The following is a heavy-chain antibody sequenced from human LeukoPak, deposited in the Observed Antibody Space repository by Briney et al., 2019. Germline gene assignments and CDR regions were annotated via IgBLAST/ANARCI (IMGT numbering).Heavy chain of an antibody. V-gene: IGHV1-18*01. J-gene: IGHJ3*02. CDR3: ARAGYYYDGPDAFDI. D-gene: IGHD3-22*01. CDR2: ISACNGNT. Sequence: ASVKVSCKASGYTFTSYGISWVRLAPGQGLEWMGWISACNGNTNYAQKLQGRVTMTTDTSTSTAYMELSSLRSEDTAVYYCARAGYYYDGPDAFDIWGQGTMVTVSS. CDR1: GYTFTSYG.